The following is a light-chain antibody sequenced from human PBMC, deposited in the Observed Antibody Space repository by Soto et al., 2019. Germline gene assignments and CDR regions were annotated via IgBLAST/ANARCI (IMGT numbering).Light chain of an antibody. Sequence: EIVLTQSPGTLSLSPGERATLSCRASQSVRSSYLAWYQQNPGQPPRLLIYDATNRATGIPDRFSGSGSGTDFTLTISRLEPEDFAVYYCQQYGSSPWTFGQATKVEIQ. CDR1: QSVRSSY. V-gene: IGKV3-20*01. J-gene: IGKJ1*01. CDR3: QQYGSSPWT. CDR2: DAT.